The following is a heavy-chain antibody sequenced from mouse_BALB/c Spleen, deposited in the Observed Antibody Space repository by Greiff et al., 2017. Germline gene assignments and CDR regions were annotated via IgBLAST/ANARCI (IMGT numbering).Heavy chain of an antibody. V-gene: IGHV5-6-3*01. CDR1: GFTFSSYG. Sequence: EVKLVESGGGLVQPGGSLKLSCAASGFTFSSYGMSWVRQTPDKRLELVATINSNGGSTYYPDSVKGRFTISRDNAKNTLYLQMSSLKSEDTAMYYCARDKVTTALDYWGQGTTLTVSS. J-gene: IGHJ2*01. D-gene: IGHD1-2*01. CDR3: ARDKVTTALDY. CDR2: INSNGGST.